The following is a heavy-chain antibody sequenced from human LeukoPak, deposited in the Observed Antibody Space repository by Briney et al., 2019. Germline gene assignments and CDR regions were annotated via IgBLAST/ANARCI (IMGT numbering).Heavy chain of an antibody. V-gene: IGHV4-31*03. CDR1: GGSISSGGYY. CDR2: IYYSGSS. J-gene: IGHJ5*02. Sequence: SQTLSLTCTVSGGSISSGGYYWSWIRQHPGKGLEWIGYIYYSGSSYYNPSLKSRVTISVDTSKNQFSLKLSSVTAAGTAVYYCARYKYSSSGGNWFDPWGQGTLVTVSS. CDR3: ARYKYSSSGGNWFDP. D-gene: IGHD6-6*01.